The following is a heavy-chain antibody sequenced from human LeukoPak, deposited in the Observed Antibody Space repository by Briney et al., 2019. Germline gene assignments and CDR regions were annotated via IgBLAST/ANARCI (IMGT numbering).Heavy chain of an antibody. CDR2: INPNSGGT. Sequence: GASVKVSCKASGYTSAGYFMHWMRQAPGQGPEWMGWINPNSGGTNYAQKFQGRVIMTRDTSISTAYTELSRLRSDDTAVYYCARVSEYYYFDYWGQGTLVTVSS. V-gene: IGHV1-2*02. D-gene: IGHD2/OR15-2a*01. CDR1: GYTSAGYF. J-gene: IGHJ4*02. CDR3: ARVSEYYYFDY.